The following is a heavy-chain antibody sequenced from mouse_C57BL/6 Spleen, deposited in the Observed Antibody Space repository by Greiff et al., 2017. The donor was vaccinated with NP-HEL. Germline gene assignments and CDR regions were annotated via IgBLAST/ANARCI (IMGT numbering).Heavy chain of an antibody. J-gene: IGHJ1*03. V-gene: IGHV1-52*01. D-gene: IGHD3-3*01. CDR2: IDPSDSET. Sequence: QVQLQQPGAELVRPGSSVKLSCKASGYTFTSYWMHWVKQRPIQGLEWIGNIDPSDSETHYNQKFKDKATLTVDKSSSTAYMQLSSLTSEDSAGYYCAIRGRDWYFDDWGTGTTVTVSS. CDR1: GYTFTSYW. CDR3: AIRGRDWYFDD.